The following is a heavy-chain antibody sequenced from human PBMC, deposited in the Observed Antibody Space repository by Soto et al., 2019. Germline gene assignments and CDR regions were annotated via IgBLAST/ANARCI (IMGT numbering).Heavy chain of an antibody. D-gene: IGHD2-2*01. V-gene: IGHV5-51*03. CDR1: GYSFTKYW. CDR2: IYPDDSDS. Sequence: EVQLGQSGAEVKKPGESLKIYWKVAGYSFTKYWIGWVRQMPGKGLEWMGIIYPDDSDSRYSPSFQGQVTISADKSISTAYLQWSRLKASDSAMNYVASLRSPQYLCYGMDVWGQGTTVTVSS. CDR3: ASLRSPQYLCYGMDV. J-gene: IGHJ6*02.